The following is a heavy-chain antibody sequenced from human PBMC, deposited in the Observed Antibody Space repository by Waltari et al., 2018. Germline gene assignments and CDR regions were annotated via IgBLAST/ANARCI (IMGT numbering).Heavy chain of an antibody. J-gene: IGHJ5*01. Sequence: QVQLQESGPGSVQPSQTLSLTCTVSGGSISSGIYYWSWIRQPAGKGLEWIGYVYSSGTTNYNPSLKSRVAISVDTSKNQFSLKVNSVTAADTAVYYCARNYALNWFDSWGRGTLVTVSS. CDR3: ARNYALNWFDS. D-gene: IGHD2-2*01. CDR1: GGSISSGIYY. V-gene: IGHV4-61*09. CDR2: VYSSGTT.